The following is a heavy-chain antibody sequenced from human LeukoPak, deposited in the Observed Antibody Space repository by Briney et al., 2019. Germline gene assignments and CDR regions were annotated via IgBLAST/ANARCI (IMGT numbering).Heavy chain of an antibody. CDR3: XKLTLNTNCTNGVCWNXFDP. CDR2: IRYDGSNK. D-gene: IGHD2-8*01. J-gene: IGHJ5*02. Sequence: PGGSLRLSCAASGFTFSSYGMHWVRQAPGKGLEWVAFIRYDGSNKYYADSVKGRFTISRDNSKNTLYLQMNSLRAEDTAVYYXXKLTLNTNCTNGVCWNXFDPWGQGTLVTVSS. V-gene: IGHV3-30*02. CDR1: GFTFSSYG.